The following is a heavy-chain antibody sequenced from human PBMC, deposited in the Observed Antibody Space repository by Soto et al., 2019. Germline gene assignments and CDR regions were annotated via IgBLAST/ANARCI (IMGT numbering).Heavy chain of an antibody. D-gene: IGHD6-19*01. Sequence: SETLSLTCTVSGGSISSSSYYWGWIRQPPGKGLEWIGSIYYSGSTYYNPSLKSRVTISVDTSKNQFSLKLSSVTAADTAVYYCARGVSSGWSPRLDPWGQGTLVTVSS. CDR1: GGSISSSSYY. J-gene: IGHJ5*02. CDR2: IYYSGST. V-gene: IGHV4-39*07. CDR3: ARGVSSGWSPRLDP.